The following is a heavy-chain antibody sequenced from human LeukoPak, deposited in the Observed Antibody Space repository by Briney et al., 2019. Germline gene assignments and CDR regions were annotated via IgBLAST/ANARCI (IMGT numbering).Heavy chain of an antibody. D-gene: IGHD3-3*01. CDR1: GGSFSGYY. V-gene: IGHV4-34*01. Sequence: SETLSLTCAVYGGSFSGYYWSWIRQPPGKGLEWIGEINHSGSTNYNPSLKSRVTISVDTSKNQLSLKLSSVTAADTGVYYCARAWSGYYGQPLPISWFDPWGQGTLVTVSS. CDR3: ARAWSGYYGQPLPISWFDP. CDR2: INHSGST. J-gene: IGHJ5*02.